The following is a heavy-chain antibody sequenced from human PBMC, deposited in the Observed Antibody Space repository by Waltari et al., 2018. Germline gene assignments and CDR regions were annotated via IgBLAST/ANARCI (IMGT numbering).Heavy chain of an antibody. CDR3: ARSGGGTTTFGVAE. J-gene: IGHJ4*02. V-gene: IGHV1-2*06. CDR2: IHPNSGYT. Sequence: VQLVQSGAEVKKSGASVKVSCKASGYTFPDFFIHWVRQAPEQGLEWMGPIHPNSGYTSYAQRFQGRVTMTGDTSITTAYMELTGLRSDDTAIYYCARSGGGTTTFGVAEWGQGSLVTVSS. D-gene: IGHD3-3*01. CDR1: GYTFPDFF.